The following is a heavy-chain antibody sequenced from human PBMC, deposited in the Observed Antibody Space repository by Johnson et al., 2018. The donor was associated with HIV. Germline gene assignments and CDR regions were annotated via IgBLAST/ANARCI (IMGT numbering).Heavy chain of an antibody. CDR2: ISYDGSKK. D-gene: IGHD6-19*01. Sequence: QVQVVESGGGVVQPGRSLRLSCAASGFTFSSYGMHWVRQAPGKGLEWVAVISYDGSKKYYADSVKGRFTISRDNSKNTLYLQMNSLRAEDTAVYYCARPSSGWYFDAFDIWGQGTMVTVSS. J-gene: IGHJ3*02. CDR1: GFTFSSYG. CDR3: ARPSSGWYFDAFDI. V-gene: IGHV3-30*03.